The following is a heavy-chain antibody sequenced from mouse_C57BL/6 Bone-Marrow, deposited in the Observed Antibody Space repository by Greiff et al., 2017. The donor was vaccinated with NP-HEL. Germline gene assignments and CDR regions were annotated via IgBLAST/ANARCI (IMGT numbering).Heavy chain of an antibody. D-gene: IGHD4-1*01. CDR2: IRSKSNNYAT. CDR3: VRGLGRGD. J-gene: IGHJ3*01. V-gene: IGHV10-1*01. Sequence: EVKVVESGGGLVQPKGSLKLSCAASGFSFNTYAMNWVRQAPGKGLEWVARIRSKSNNYATYYADSVKDRFTISRDDSESMLYLQMNNLKTEDTAMYYCVRGLGRGDWGQGTLVTVSA. CDR1: GFSFNTYA.